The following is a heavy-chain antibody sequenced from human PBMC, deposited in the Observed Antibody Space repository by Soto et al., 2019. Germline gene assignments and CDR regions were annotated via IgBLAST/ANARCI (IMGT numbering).Heavy chain of an antibody. D-gene: IGHD5-18*01. V-gene: IGHV3-21*02. CDR3: ARDDVGYRYGRRQYHFDS. CDR1: GFPFSSYN. Sequence: EEQLVESGGGLVKPGGSLRLSCAASGFPFSSYNMNWVRQAPGKGLAWVASISASSSIYYADSVKGRFTISRDNAKNSLYLQMNDLRAEDTAVYYCARDDVGYRYGRRQYHFDSWGQGPLVTVSP. J-gene: IGHJ4*02. CDR2: ISASSSI.